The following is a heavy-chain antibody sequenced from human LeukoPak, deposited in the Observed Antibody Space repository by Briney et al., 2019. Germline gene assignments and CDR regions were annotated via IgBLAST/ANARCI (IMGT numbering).Heavy chain of an antibody. J-gene: IGHJ6*03. V-gene: IGHV1-8*01. CDR2: MNPNSGNT. CDR3: ARSPSFDFWSGYYYLSGGVYYYYMDV. D-gene: IGHD3-3*01. CDR1: GYTFTSYD. Sequence: ASVKVSCKASGYTFTSYDINWVRQATGQGLEWMGWMNPNSGNTGYAQKFQGRVTMTRNTSISTAYMELSSLRSEDTAVYSCARSPSFDFWSGYYYLSGGVYYYYMDVWGKGTTVTVSS.